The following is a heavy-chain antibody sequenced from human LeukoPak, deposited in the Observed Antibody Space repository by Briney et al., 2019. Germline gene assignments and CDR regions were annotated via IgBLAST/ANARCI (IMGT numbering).Heavy chain of an antibody. Sequence: PSETLSLTCTVSGGSISSSSYYWGWIRQPPGKGLEWIGSIYYSGSTYYNPSLKSRVTISVDTSKNQFSLKLSSVTAADTAVYYCARDVRPLIHAFDIWGQGTMVTVS. CDR1: GGSISSSSYY. V-gene: IGHV4-39*07. CDR3: ARDVRPLIHAFDI. J-gene: IGHJ3*02. CDR2: IYYSGST.